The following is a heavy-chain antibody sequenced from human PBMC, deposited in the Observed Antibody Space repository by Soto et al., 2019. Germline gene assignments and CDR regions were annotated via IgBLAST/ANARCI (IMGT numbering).Heavy chain of an antibody. J-gene: IGHJ4*02. D-gene: IGHD3-3*01. CDR2: ISHRGST. CDR3: ARGQDFWSGYPFDY. V-gene: IGHV4-34*01. CDR1: VGSFSGYY. Sequence: QVQLQQWGAGLLKPSETLSLTCAVYVGSFSGYYWSWIRQPPGKGLEWIGEISHRGSTKYNPSLKCRFTMSVDTSTIQFSLNLSSVTAADTAVYYCARGQDFWSGYPFDYWGQGTLVTVSS.